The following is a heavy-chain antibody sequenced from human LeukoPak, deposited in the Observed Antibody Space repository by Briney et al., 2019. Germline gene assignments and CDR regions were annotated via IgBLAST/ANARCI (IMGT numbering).Heavy chain of an antibody. CDR3: AKDTAVDTAYDIDY. V-gene: IGHV3-30*04. D-gene: IGHD5-18*01. CDR2: ISYDGSNK. Sequence: GGSLRLSCAASGFTFSSYAMHWVRQAPGKGLEWVAVISYDGSNKYYADSVKGRFTISRDNSKNTLYLQMNSLRAEDTAVYYCAKDTAVDTAYDIDYWGQGTLVTVSS. CDR1: GFTFSSYA. J-gene: IGHJ4*02.